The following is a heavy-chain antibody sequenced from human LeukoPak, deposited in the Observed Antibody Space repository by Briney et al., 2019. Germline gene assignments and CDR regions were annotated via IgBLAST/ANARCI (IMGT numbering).Heavy chain of an antibody. CDR2: INWNGGSA. CDR3: AREVFGVATPLYDY. Sequence: PGGSLRLSCAASGFIFDNYAMHWVRQGPGKGLEWVSGINWNGGSAGYVDSVKGRFTISRDNAKNSLYLQMNSLRAEDTALYYCAREVFGVATPLYDYWGQGSLVTVSS. V-gene: IGHV3-20*04. J-gene: IGHJ4*02. CDR1: GFIFDNYA. D-gene: IGHD3-3*01.